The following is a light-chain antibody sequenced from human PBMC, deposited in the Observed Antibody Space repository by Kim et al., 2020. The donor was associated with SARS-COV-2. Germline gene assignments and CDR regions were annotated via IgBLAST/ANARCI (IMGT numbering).Light chain of an antibody. Sequence: EIVLTQSPGTLSLSPGERATLSCRASQSVSNDYLAWYQKKPGQAPRLLIYGASIRATGIPDRFSDGGSGTDFTLTISRLEPEDFAVYYCQQYGRSPRTFGQGTKVDIK. V-gene: IGKV3-20*01. J-gene: IGKJ1*01. CDR2: GAS. CDR1: QSVSNDY. CDR3: QQYGRSPRT.